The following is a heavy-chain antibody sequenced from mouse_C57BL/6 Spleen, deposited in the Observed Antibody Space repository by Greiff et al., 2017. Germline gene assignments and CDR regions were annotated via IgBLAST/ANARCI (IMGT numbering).Heavy chain of an antibody. CDR1: GYTFTDYE. J-gene: IGHJ4*01. CDR3: KRGDRGGGYAMDF. V-gene: IGHV1-15*01. D-gene: IGHD2-13*01. CDR2: IDPETGGT. Sequence: QVQLKESGAELVRPGASVTLSCKASGYTFTDYEMHWVKQTPVHGLEWIGAIDPETGGTAYNQKFKGKAILTADKSSSTDYMELRSLTTEDSAVYYCKRGDRGGGYAMDFWGQGTSVTVSS.